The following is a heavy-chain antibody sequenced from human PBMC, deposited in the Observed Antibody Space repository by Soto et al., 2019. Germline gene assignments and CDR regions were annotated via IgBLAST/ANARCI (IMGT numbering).Heavy chain of an antibody. Sequence: EVQLVESGGGLVQPGGCLRLSCAASGFTFSSYSMNWVRQAPGKGLEWVSYISSSSSTIYYADSVKGRFTISRDNAKNSLYLQMNSQRAEDTAVYYCARDLGSSWYPEYFQHWGQGTLVTVSS. CDR2: ISSSSSTI. D-gene: IGHD6-13*01. CDR1: GFTFSSYS. J-gene: IGHJ1*01. V-gene: IGHV3-48*01. CDR3: ARDLGSSWYPEYFQH.